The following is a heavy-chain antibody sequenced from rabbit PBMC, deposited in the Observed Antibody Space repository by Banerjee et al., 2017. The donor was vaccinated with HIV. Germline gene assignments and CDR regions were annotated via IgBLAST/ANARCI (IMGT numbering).Heavy chain of an antibody. V-gene: IGHV1S8*01. D-gene: IGHD4-1*01. J-gene: IGHJ4*01. Sequence: QEQLKETGGGLVQPGGSLTLSCKASGFTFSSYVITWVRQAPGKGLEWIGWIITDDSAYYASWVNGRFTISSDNAQNTVDLQMNSLTAADTATYFCARSLGWGAWNLWGPGTLVTVS. CDR1: GFTFSSYV. CDR2: IITDDSA. CDR3: ARSLGWGAWNL.